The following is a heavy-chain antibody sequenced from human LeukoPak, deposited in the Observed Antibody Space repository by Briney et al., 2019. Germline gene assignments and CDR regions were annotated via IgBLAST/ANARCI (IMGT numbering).Heavy chain of an antibody. V-gene: IGHV3-43*02. CDR3: AKDIGSGWSFDY. J-gene: IGHJ4*02. D-gene: IGHD6-19*01. Sequence: GGSLRLSCAASGFTFDDYAMHWVRQAPGKGLGWVSLIRGDGTTTYYADSVKGRFTISRDNSKNSLYLQMNSLRAGDTALYYCAKDIGSGWSFDYWGQGTLVTVSS. CDR2: IRGDGTTT. CDR1: GFTFDDYA.